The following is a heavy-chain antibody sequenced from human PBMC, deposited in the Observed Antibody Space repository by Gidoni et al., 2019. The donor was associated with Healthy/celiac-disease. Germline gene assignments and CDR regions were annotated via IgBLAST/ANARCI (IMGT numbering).Heavy chain of an antibody. Sequence: QVQLVQSGAEVKKPGASVTVSCKASGYTFTSYYMHWVRQAPGQGLEWLGIINPSGGSTSYAQKFQGRVTMTRDTSTSTVHMELSSLRSEDTAVYYCARALGGNYYDSSGYYYTVDAFDIWGQGTMVTVSS. CDR2: INPSGGST. CDR3: ARALGGNYYDSSGYYYTVDAFDI. J-gene: IGHJ3*02. D-gene: IGHD3-22*01. V-gene: IGHV1-46*03. CDR1: GYTFTSYY.